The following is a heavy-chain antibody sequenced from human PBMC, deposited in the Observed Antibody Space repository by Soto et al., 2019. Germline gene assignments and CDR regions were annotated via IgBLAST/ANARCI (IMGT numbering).Heavy chain of an antibody. CDR1: GFTFSSYA. CDR2: ISYDGSNK. CDR3: AMERIAAAGKNLLAP. V-gene: IGHV3-30-3*01. J-gene: IGHJ5*02. Sequence: GGSLRLSCAASGFTFSSYAMHWVRQAPGKGLEWVAVISYDGSNKYYADSVKGRFTISRDNSKNTLYLQMNSLRAEDTAVYYCAMERIAAAGKNLLAPWGQGTLVTVSS. D-gene: IGHD6-13*01.